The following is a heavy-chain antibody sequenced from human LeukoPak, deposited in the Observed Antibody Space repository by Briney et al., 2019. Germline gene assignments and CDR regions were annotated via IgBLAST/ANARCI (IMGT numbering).Heavy chain of an antibody. CDR3: ATDSSGYTEAFDI. Sequence: SETLSLTCTVSGGSISSHYWSWIRLPPGKGLEWIGYIYYNGNTYYHPSLKSRLTISLDTSKNQFSLNLSSVTAADTAVYFCATDSSGYTEAFDIWGQGTMVAVSS. CDR2: IYYNGNT. CDR1: GGSISSHY. J-gene: IGHJ3*02. V-gene: IGHV4-59*11. D-gene: IGHD3-22*01.